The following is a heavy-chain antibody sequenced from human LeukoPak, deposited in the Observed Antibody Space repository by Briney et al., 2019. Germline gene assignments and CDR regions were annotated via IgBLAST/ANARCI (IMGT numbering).Heavy chain of an antibody. CDR2: VNTISSTK. Sequence: GGSLRLSCAASGFTFSSYDMNWVRPAPGKGLEWVSYVNTISSTKYYADSVKGRFTISRDNAKNSLSLQMNSLRDEDTAVYYCARGKIGYYYGDYDGYWGQGTLVTVSS. J-gene: IGHJ4*02. CDR1: GFTFSSYD. V-gene: IGHV3-48*02. CDR3: ARGKIGYYYGDYDGY. D-gene: IGHD4-17*01.